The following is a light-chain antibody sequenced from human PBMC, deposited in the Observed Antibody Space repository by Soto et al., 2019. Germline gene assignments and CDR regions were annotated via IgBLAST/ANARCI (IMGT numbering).Light chain of an antibody. CDR1: QSVTSNY. Sequence: IVLTQSPGPLSLSPGERATLSCRASQSVTSNYLAWYQQKPGQAPGLLIYDTSTRASGVPDRFSGSGSGTEFTLTISRLEPEDFAVYYCQQYGTSPQTFGQGTKVDIK. J-gene: IGKJ1*01. CDR2: DTS. CDR3: QQYGTSPQT. V-gene: IGKV3-20*01.